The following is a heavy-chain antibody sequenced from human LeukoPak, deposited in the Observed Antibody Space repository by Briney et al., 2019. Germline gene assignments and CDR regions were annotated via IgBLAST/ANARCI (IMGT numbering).Heavy chain of an antibody. D-gene: IGHD4-17*01. CDR3: ASQYGDYLKSPFDY. CDR2: IYYSGST. Sequence: KPSETLSLTCTVSGGSISSYYWSWIRQPPGKGLEWIGYIYYSGSTNYNPSLKSRVTISVDTSKNQFSLKLSSVTAADTAVYYCASQYGDYLKSPFDYWGQGTLVTVSS. V-gene: IGHV4-59*01. J-gene: IGHJ4*02. CDR1: GGSISSYY.